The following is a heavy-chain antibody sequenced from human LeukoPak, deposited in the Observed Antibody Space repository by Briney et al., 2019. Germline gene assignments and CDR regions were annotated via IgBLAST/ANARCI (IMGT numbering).Heavy chain of an antibody. V-gene: IGHV4-59*04. D-gene: IGHD6-13*01. J-gene: IGHJ5*02. Sequence: PSETLSLTCTVSGGAVNIYYWSWIRQTPGKGLEWIGYISHSGNTDYAPSLKSRVTMSLDTSKNQFSLKLSSVTAADTAVYYCATSPRGAAADWFDPWGQGTLVTVSS. CDR3: ATSPRGAAADWFDP. CDR2: ISHSGNT. CDR1: GGAVNIYY.